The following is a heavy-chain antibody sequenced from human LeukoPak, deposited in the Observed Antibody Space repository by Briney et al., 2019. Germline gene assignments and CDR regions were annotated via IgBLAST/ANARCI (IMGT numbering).Heavy chain of an antibody. CDR2: IIPIFGTA. Sequence: SVKVSCKASGGTFSSYAISWVRQAPGQGLEWMGGIIPIFGTANYAQKFQGRVTITADKSTSTAYMELSSLRSEDTAVYYCARDCSSTSCYGPWGQGTLVTVSS. CDR3: ARDCSSTSCYGP. CDR1: GGTFSSYA. D-gene: IGHD2-2*01. J-gene: IGHJ5*02. V-gene: IGHV1-69*06.